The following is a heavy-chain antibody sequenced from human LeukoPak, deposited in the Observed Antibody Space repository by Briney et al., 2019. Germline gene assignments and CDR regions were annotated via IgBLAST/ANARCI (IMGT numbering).Heavy chain of an antibody. CDR2: IKQDGSEK. J-gene: IGHJ4*02. V-gene: IGHV3-7*01. Sequence: GGSRRLSCAASGFTFSSYWMSWVRQAPGKGLEWVANIKQDGSEKYYVDSVKGRFTISRDNAKNSLYLQMNSLRAEDTAVYYCAREFYYYDSSGYYYVAFDYWGQGTLVTVSS. CDR1: GFTFSSYW. D-gene: IGHD3-22*01. CDR3: AREFYYYDSSGYYYVAFDY.